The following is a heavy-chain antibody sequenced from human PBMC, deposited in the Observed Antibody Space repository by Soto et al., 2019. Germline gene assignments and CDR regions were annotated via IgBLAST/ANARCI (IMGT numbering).Heavy chain of an antibody. CDR1: GYTFASYD. D-gene: IGHD1-1*01. V-gene: IGHV1-8*01. CDR2: MNPNSGNT. CDR3: ARGRAYNCNDPSYYYYYYMDV. Sequence: GASVKVSCKASGYTFASYDSNWVRQATGQGLEWMGWMNPNSGNTGYAQKFQGRVTMTRNTSISTAYMELSSLRSEDTAVYYCARGRAYNCNDPSYYYYYYMDVWGKGTTVTLSS. J-gene: IGHJ6*03.